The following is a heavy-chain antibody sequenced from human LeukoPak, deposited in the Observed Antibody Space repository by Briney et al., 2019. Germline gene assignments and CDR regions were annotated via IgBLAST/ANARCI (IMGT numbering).Heavy chain of an antibody. Sequence: GGSLRLSCAASGFTFSSYGMHWVRQAPGKGLEWVAVIWYDGSNKYYADSVKGRFTISRDNSKNTLYLQMNSLRAGDTAVYYCARALGYSSSWYPPPDYWGQGTLVTVSS. CDR1: GFTFSSYG. D-gene: IGHD6-13*01. CDR2: IWYDGSNK. J-gene: IGHJ4*02. V-gene: IGHV3-33*01. CDR3: ARALGYSSSWYPPPDY.